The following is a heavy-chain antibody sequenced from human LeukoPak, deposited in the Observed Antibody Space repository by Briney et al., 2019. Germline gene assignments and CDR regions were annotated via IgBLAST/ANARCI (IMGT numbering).Heavy chain of an antibody. CDR1: GFTFSSYN. CDR3: AELGITMIGGV. Sequence: GGSLRLSCAASGFTFSSYNMNWVRQAPGKGLEWVSSISTTSDYIYYADSLKGRFTISRDNAKNSLYLQMNSLRAEDTAVYYCAELGITMIGGVWGKGTTVTISS. J-gene: IGHJ6*04. CDR2: ISTTSDYI. D-gene: IGHD3-10*02. V-gene: IGHV3-21*01.